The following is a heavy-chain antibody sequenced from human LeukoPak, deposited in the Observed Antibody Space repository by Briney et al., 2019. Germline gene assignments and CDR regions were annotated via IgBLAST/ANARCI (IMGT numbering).Heavy chain of an antibody. V-gene: IGHV1-8*01. D-gene: IGHD2-21*01. CDR3: ARNDPVWWWDY. Sequence: ASVKVSCKASGYTFTSYDINWVRQATGQGLEWMGWMNPNSGNTGYAQKFQGRVTMTRNTSISAAYMELSSLRCEDTAVYYCARNDPVWWWDYWGQGTLVTVSS. CDR1: GYTFTSYD. CDR2: MNPNSGNT. J-gene: IGHJ4*02.